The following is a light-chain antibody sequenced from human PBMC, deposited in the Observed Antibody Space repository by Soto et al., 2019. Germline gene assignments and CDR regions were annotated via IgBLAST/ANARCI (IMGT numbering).Light chain of an antibody. Sequence: EIVIAHSPSSLSPSXEVSAPRSXXASQSVSSNLAWYQQKPGQAPSLLIYDISARATGIPTRFSGSGSGTDFTLTITRLEPEDFAVYFCLRYSSSQWTFGQGTKVDI. V-gene: IGKV3D-20*01. J-gene: IGKJ1*01. CDR2: DIS. CDR3: LRYSSSQWT. CDR1: QSVSSN.